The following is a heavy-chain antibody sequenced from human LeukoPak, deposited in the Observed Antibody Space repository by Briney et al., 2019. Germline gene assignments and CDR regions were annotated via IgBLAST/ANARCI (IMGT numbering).Heavy chain of an antibody. V-gene: IGHV3-23*01. D-gene: IGHD2-8*01. J-gene: IGHJ4*02. Sequence: PGGSLRLSCAGSGFTFRPYAKSWLRQAPGKGLEWVSAISDSGDYTYYADSVKGRFTISRDNSKNTLYLHVNSLGAEDTDVYYCAKNTSIEKYSTSSVCSPFDYWGQGTLVTVSS. CDR3: AKNTSIEKYSTSSVCSPFDY. CDR2: ISDSGDYT. CDR1: GFTFRPYA.